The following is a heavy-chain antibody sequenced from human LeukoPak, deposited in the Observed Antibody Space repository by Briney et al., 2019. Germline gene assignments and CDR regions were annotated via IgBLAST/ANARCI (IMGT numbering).Heavy chain of an antibody. J-gene: IGHJ4*02. CDR1: GFTFSSYS. CDR2: ISTSSSYI. CDR3: AKDLGDYYGSGSSPDY. D-gene: IGHD3-10*01. V-gene: IGHV3-21*01. Sequence: GGSLRLSCAASGFTFSSYSMNWVRQAPGKGLEWVSSISTSSSYIYYADSVKGRFTISRDNAKNSLYLQMNSLRAEDTAVYYCAKDLGDYYGSGSSPDYWGQGTLVTVSS.